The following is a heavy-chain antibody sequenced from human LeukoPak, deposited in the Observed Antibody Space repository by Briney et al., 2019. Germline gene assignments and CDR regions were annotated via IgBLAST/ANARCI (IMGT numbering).Heavy chain of an antibody. CDR2: MNPNSGNT. V-gene: IGHV1-8*03. CDR3: ARGGYCSSTSCYPIAENYYYYYMDV. Sequence: GASVKVSCKTSGYTFTSYDINWVRQAPGQGLEWMGWMNPNSGNTGYAQKFQGRVTITRNTSISTAYMELSSLRSEDTAVYYCARGGYCSSTSCYPIAENYYYYYMDVWGKGTTVTVSS. D-gene: IGHD2-2*01. CDR1: GYTFTSYD. J-gene: IGHJ6*03.